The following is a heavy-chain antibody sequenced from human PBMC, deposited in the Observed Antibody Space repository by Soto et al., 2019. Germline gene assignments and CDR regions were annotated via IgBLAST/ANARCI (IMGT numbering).Heavy chain of an antibody. V-gene: IGHV1-18*01. Sequence: VASVKVSWKAAGYAFTSYGISWGRQAPGQGLEWMGWISAYNGNTNYAQKLQGRVTMTTDTSTSTAYMELRSLRSDDTAVYYCARDNGYESDYWGQGTLVTVSS. CDR1: GYAFTSYG. J-gene: IGHJ4*02. CDR2: ISAYNGNT. D-gene: IGHD5-12*01. CDR3: ARDNGYESDY.